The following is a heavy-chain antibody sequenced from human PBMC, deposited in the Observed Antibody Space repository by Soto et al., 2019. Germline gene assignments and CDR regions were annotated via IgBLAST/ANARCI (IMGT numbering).Heavy chain of an antibody. CDR3: ARHPSRRYYDSSGYYYPLVYGMDV. J-gene: IGHJ6*02. V-gene: IGHV4-39*01. Sequence: SETLSLTCTVSSAPVSSTTYTWGWIRQPPGKGLEWVASVYYGGRSYYNPSLNSRVTISVDTSKNQFSLKMTSVTAADTAVYYCARHPSRRYYDSSGYYYPLVYGMDVWGQGTTVTVSS. CDR1: SAPVSSTTYT. CDR2: VYYGGRS. D-gene: IGHD3-22*01.